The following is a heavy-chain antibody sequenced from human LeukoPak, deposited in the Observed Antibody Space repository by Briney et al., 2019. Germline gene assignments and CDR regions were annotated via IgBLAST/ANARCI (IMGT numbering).Heavy chain of an antibody. V-gene: IGHV4-34*01. CDR2: INHSGST. CDR3: ARGLSGYYGSGSYRPSYFDY. Sequence: SETLSLTCAVYGGSFSGYYWSWIRQPPGKGLEWIGEINHSGSTNYNPSLKRRVTISVDTYKKQFPLKLSSVTAADPAVYYCARGLSGYYGSGSYRPSYFDYWGQGTLVTVSS. D-gene: IGHD3-10*01. CDR1: GGSFSGYY. J-gene: IGHJ4*02.